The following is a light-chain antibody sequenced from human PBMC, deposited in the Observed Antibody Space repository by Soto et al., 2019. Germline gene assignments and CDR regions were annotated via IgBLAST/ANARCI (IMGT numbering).Light chain of an antibody. CDR1: QSISSY. J-gene: IGKJ4*01. CDR3: QQSHSTPLT. Sequence: DIQMTQSPSSLSASVGDRVTITCRASQSISSYLNWYQQKPWKAPKVLISGASSLQSGVPLRFSGSGSGTDFTLTISSLQSEDFASYYCQQSHSTPLTFCGGTKVEIK. CDR2: GAS. V-gene: IGKV1-39*01.